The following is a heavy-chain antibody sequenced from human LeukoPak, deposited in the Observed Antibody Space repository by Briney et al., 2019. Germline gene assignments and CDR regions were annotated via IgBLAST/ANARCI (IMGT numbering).Heavy chain of an antibody. Sequence: SQTLSLTCTVSGGSISSGGYYWSWILQHPGKGLEWIGYIYYSGSTYYNPSLKSRVTISVDTSKNQFSLKLSSVTAAGTAVYYCARGADFIRSGYYYGMDVWGQGTTVTVSS. J-gene: IGHJ6*02. V-gene: IGHV4-31*03. CDR3: ARGADFIRSGYYYGMDV. CDR2: IYYSGST. CDR1: GGSISSGGYY. D-gene: IGHD4-17*01.